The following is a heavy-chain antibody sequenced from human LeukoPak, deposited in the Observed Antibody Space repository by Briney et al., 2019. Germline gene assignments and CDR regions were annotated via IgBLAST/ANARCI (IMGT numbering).Heavy chain of an antibody. D-gene: IGHD6-19*01. CDR3: ARMGPYSSGWYYYYYYMDV. CDR2: INHSGST. CDR1: GGSFSGYY. V-gene: IGHV4-34*01. Sequence: PSETLSLTCAVYGGSFSGYYWSWIRQPPGKGLEWIGEINHSGSTNYNPSLKSRVTISVDTSKNQFSLKLSSVTAADTAVYYCARMGPYSSGWYYYYYYMDVRGKGTTVTVSS. J-gene: IGHJ6*03.